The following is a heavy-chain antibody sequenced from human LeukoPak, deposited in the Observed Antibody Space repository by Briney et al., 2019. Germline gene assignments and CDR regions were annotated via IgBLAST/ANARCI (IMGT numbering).Heavy chain of an antibody. V-gene: IGHV3-49*04. CDR2: IRSKAYGGTT. D-gene: IGHD3-10*02. CDR3: TRGISRML. CDR1: GFTFGDYA. Sequence: GGSLRLSCTASGFTFGDYAMSWVRQAPGKGLEWVGFIRSKAYGGTTEYAASVKGRFTIPRDDSKSIAYLQMNSLKTEDTAVYYCTRGISRMLWGQGTLVTVSS. J-gene: IGHJ4*02.